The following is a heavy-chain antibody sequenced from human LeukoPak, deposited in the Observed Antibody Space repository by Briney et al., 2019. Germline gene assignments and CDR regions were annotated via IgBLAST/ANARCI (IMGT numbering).Heavy chain of an antibody. J-gene: IGHJ6*02. D-gene: IGHD3-3*01. CDR2: INPNSGGT. Sequence: ASVKVSCKASGYTFTGYYMHWVRQAPGQGLEWMGWINPNSGGTNYAQKFQGRVTMTRDTSISTAYMELSRLRSDDTAVYYCARDRVTIFGVVFYRMDVWGQGTTVTVSS. CDR1: GYTFTGYY. V-gene: IGHV1-2*02. CDR3: ARDRVTIFGVVFYRMDV.